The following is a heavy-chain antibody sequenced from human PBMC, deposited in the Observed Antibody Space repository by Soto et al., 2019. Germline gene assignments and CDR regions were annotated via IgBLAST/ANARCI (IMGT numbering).Heavy chain of an antibody. CDR2: IYYSGST. CDR3: ARGHYYDSSGYFRPNWFDP. D-gene: IGHD3-22*01. V-gene: IGHV4-31*03. CDR1: GGSISSGGYY. J-gene: IGHJ5*02. Sequence: SETLSLTCTVSGGSISSGGYYWSWIRQHPGKGLEWIGYIYYSGSTYYNPSLRSRVTISVDTSKNQFSLKLSSVTAADTAVYYCARGHYYDSSGYFRPNWFDPWGQGTLVTVSS.